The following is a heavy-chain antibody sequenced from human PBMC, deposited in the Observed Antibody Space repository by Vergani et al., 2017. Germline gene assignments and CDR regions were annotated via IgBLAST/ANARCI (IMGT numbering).Heavy chain of an antibody. Sequence: QVQLQQWGAGLLKPSETLSLTCAVYGGSFSGYYWSWIRQPPGKGLEWIGEINHSGSTNYNPSLKSRVTISVDTSKNQFSLKLSSVTAADTAVYYCARRSERWLSPEVYWGQGTLVTVSS. CDR3: ARRSERWLSPEVY. J-gene: IGHJ4*02. D-gene: IGHD6-19*01. CDR2: INHSGST. CDR1: GGSFSGYY. V-gene: IGHV4-34*01.